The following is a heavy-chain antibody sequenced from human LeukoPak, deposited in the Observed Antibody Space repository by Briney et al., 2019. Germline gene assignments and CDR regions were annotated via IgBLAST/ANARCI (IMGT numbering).Heavy chain of an antibody. Sequence: GASVKVSCKASGGTFSSYAISWVRQAPGQGLEWMGRIIPILGIANDAQKFQGRITITADKSTSTAYMELSSLRSEDTAVYYCARGVVPAAINNWFDPWGQGTLVTVSS. CDR3: ARGVVPAAINNWFDP. CDR2: IIPILGIA. V-gene: IGHV1-69*04. CDR1: GGTFSSYA. D-gene: IGHD2-2*01. J-gene: IGHJ5*02.